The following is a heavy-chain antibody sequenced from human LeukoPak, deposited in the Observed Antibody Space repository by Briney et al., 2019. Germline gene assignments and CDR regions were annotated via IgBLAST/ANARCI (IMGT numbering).Heavy chain of an antibody. CDR2: IYYSGST. CDR3: ARGRILGAIAY. CDR1: GGSISSGDYY. D-gene: IGHD1-26*01. Sequence: SETLSLTCTVSGGSISSGDYYWSWIRQPPGKGLEWIGYIYYSGSTYYNPSLQSRVTISVDTSKNQFSLKLSSVTAADTAVYYRARGRILGAIAYWGQGTLVTVSS. V-gene: IGHV4-30-4*01. J-gene: IGHJ4*02.